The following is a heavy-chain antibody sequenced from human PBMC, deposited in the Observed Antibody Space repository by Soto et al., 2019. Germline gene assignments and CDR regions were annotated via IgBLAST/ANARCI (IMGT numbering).Heavy chain of an antibody. V-gene: IGHV3-30-3*01. J-gene: IGHJ6*02. CDR3: ARGTITIFGVVRYYGMDV. Sequence: GGSLRLSCAASGFTFSSYAMHWVRRAPGKGLEWVAVISYDGSNKYYADSVKGRFTISRDNSKNTLYLQMNSLRAEDTAVYYCARGTITIFGVVRYYGMDVWGQGTTVTVSS. CDR1: GFTFSSYA. D-gene: IGHD3-3*01. CDR2: ISYDGSNK.